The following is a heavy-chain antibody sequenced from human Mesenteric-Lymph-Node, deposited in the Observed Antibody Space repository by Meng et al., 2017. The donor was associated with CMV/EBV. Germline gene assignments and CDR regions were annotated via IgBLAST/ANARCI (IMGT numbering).Heavy chain of an antibody. CDR1: GLTFSRYW. CDR2: VKPDGSEK. V-gene: IGHV3-7*01. J-gene: IGHJ6*02. Sequence: GESLKISCAASGLTFSRYWMHWVRQAPGKGLEWVANVKPDGSEKHYVDSVKGRFTISRDNAKNSLYLQMNSLRTEDTAVYYCAREGAYYDNLERGYGLDVWGQGTTVTVSS. CDR3: AREGAYYDNLERGYGLDV. D-gene: IGHD3-22*01.